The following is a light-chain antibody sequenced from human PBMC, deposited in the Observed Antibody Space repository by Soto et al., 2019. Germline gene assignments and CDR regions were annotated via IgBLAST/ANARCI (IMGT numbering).Light chain of an antibody. V-gene: IGKV1-5*01. CDR3: HQYKSYSPYT. CDR1: QTISSS. J-gene: IGKJ2*01. CDR2: DAS. Sequence: EIQMTQSPPTLSASIGERVIITCRASQTISSSLAWYQQKPGQAPKLLIYDASSLESGVTSRFSGSGSGTEFTLTISSLQPDDFATYYCHQYKSYSPYTFGQGTKLEIK.